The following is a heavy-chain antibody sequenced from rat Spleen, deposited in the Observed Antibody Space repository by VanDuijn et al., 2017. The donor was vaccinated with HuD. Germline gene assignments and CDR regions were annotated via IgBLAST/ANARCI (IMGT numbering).Heavy chain of an antibody. Sequence: EVQLVESDGGLVQPGRSLKLSCAASGFTFSDYYMAWVRQAPTKGLEWVASISNGGGNTYYRDTGKGRFTISRDNAKSTLYLQMDSLRSEDTAIYYCASNGFLSFDYWGQGVMVTVSS. CDR1: GFTFSDYY. V-gene: IGHV5-25*01. J-gene: IGHJ2*01. CDR2: ISNGGGNT. D-gene: IGHD1-3*01. CDR3: ASNGFLSFDY.